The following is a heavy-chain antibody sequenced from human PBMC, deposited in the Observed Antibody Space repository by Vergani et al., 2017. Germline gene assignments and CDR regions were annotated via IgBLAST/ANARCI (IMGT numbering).Heavy chain of an antibody. D-gene: IGHD6-19*01. CDR2: ISAYNGNT. J-gene: IGHJ4*02. CDR3: ARPLGRGWTVLDY. V-gene: IGHV1-18*01. Sequence: QVQLVQSGAEVKKPGASVKVSCKASGYTFTSYGISWVRQAPGQGLEWMGWISAYNGNTNYAQKFQGRVTMTRDTSISTAYMELSRLRSDDTAVYYCARPLGRGWTVLDYWGQGTLVTVSS. CDR1: GYTFTSYG.